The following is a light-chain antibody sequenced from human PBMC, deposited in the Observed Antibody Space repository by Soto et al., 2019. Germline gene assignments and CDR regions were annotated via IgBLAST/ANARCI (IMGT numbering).Light chain of an antibody. V-gene: IGKV3-20*01. J-gene: IGKJ1*01. CDR1: LSVSVY. CDR3: KQYGSSPRP. CDR2: GAS. Sequence: VLTQSPATLSLSPGERATLSCRTSLSVSVYLDWYQQKPGQAPRLLIYGASNRATGIPDRFGGSGSGADFTLTISRLEPEDCAVYYCKQYGSSPRPFGQGTKVDIK.